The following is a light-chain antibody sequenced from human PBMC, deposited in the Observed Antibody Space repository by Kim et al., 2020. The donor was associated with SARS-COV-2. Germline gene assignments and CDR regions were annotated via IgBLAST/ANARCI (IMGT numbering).Light chain of an antibody. CDR3: NSRDSNDNVV. CDR1: SLRSYY. Sequence: SSELTQDSAVSVALGQTVRITCQGDSLRSYYATWYQQKPGQAPILVIYGKSNRPSGIPDRFSGSSSGNTASLTITGTQAGDEADYYCNSRDSNDNVVFGGGTKLTVL. V-gene: IGLV3-19*01. J-gene: IGLJ2*01. CDR2: GKS.